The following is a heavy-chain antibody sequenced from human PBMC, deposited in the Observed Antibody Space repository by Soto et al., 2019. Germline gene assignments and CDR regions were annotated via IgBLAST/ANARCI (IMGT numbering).Heavy chain of an antibody. J-gene: IGHJ6*02. CDR1: GGTFSSYA. CDR3: ARTGGYSSSWYSGYYYGMDV. Sequence: SVKVSCKASGGTFSSYAVSWVRQAPGQGLEWMGGIIPIFGTANYAQKFQGRVTITADESTSTAYMELSSLRSEDTAVYYCARTGGYSSSWYSGYYYGMDVWGQGTTVTVSS. D-gene: IGHD6-13*01. V-gene: IGHV1-69*13. CDR2: IIPIFGTA.